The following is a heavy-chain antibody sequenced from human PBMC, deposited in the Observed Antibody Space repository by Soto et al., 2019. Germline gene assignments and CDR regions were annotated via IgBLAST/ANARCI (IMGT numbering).Heavy chain of an antibody. V-gene: IGHV3-72*01. CDR2: SRNKVNSYST. CDR3: ARDRVYGGVYNMEV. Sequence: PGRSLRLSCAASGFTFSDHYMDWVSQAPGKGLEWVGRSRNKVNSYSTEYAASVKGRFTISRDDSQNSVYLQMNSLKTEDTAVYYCARDRVYGGVYNMEVWGKGTTVTVSS. D-gene: IGHD4-17*01. CDR1: GFTFSDHY. J-gene: IGHJ6*03.